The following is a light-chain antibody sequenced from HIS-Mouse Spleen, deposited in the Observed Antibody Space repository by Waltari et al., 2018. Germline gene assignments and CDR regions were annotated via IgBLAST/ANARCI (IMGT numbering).Light chain of an antibody. Sequence: QSVLTQPPSASGTPGQRVTISCSGSSSNIGSNYVYWYQQLPGTAPKLLIYRNTRRPSGVPDRFSGSKSGPSASLAISGRRSEEDADYYCAAWDDSRSGHVVFGGGTKLTVL. CDR2: RNT. CDR1: SSNIGSNY. CDR3: AAWDDSRSGHVV. V-gene: IGLV1-47*01. J-gene: IGLJ2*01.